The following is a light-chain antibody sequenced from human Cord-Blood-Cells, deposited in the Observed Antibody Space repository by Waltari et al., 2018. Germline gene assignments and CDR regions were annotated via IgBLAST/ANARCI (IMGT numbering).Light chain of an antibody. Sequence: QAGLTQQTSVYTGLRQTATLTCTGKRKNVGTQGVAWLQQHQGHPPKLLSYRNNNLPSGISERLSASRSGNTASLTITGLQPEDEADYYCSAWDSSLSAWVFGGGTKLTVL. CDR2: RNN. CDR1: RKNVGTQG. V-gene: IGLV10-54*01. CDR3: SAWDSSLSAWV. J-gene: IGLJ3*02.